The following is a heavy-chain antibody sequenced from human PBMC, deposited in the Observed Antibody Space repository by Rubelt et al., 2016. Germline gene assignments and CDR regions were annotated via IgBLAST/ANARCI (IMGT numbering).Heavy chain of an antibody. J-gene: IGHJ3*02. CDR1: GGSISSYY. CDR3: ARVIAAAGTAEDAFDI. V-gene: IGHV4-59*01. D-gene: IGHD6-13*01. Sequence: QVQQQESGPGLVKPSETLSLTCTVSGGSISSYYWSWIRQPPGKGLEWIGYIYYSGSTNYNPSRTSRVTISVETSKNQVSLKLSVVTAADTAVYYCARVIAAAGTAEDAFDIWGQGTMVTVSS. CDR2: IYYSGST.